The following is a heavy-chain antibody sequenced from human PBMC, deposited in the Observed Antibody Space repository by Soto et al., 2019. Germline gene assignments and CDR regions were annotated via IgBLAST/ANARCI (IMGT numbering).Heavy chain of an antibody. V-gene: IGHV3-30*18. D-gene: IGHD1-1*01. CDR1: GFTFSSYV. Sequence: QVQLVESGGGVVQPGRSLRLSCAASGFTFSSYVMHWVRQAPGKGLEWVALISYDGSNKYYADSVKGRFTISRDNSKNTLYLQMDSLRTEDTAVYYCAKDLEHGGRGAFDIWGQGAMVTVSS. CDR3: AKDLEHGGRGAFDI. J-gene: IGHJ3*02. CDR2: ISYDGSNK.